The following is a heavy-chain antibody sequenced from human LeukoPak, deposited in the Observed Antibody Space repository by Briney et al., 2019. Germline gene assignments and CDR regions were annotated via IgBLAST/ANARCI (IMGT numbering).Heavy chain of an antibody. Sequence: GGSLRLSCAASGFTVSSNYMSWVRQAPGKGLEWVSVIYSGGSTYYADSVKGRFTISRDNAKNTLYLQMNSLRAEDTAVYYCARVSGCYYFDYWGQGTLVTVSS. J-gene: IGHJ4*02. D-gene: IGHD1-26*01. V-gene: IGHV3-66*01. CDR3: ARVSGCYYFDY. CDR2: IYSGGST. CDR1: GFTVSSNY.